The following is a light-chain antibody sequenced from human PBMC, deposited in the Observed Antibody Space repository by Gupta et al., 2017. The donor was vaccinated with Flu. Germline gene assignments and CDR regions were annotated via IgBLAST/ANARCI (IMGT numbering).Light chain of an antibody. J-gene: IGKJ4*01. CDR2: WAS. Sequence: NCKSSQSVFYSSNNRNYLTWYQQRPGQPPKLLISWASTRESGVPDRFSGSGSGTDFTLTISGLQAEDVAVYYCQQYYSDPITFGGGTKVEIK. V-gene: IGKV4-1*01. CDR3: QQYYSDPIT. CDR1: QSVFYSSNNRNY.